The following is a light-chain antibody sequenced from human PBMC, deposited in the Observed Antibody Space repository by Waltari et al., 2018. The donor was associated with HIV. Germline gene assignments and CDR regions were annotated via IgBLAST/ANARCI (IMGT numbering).Light chain of an antibody. J-gene: IGLJ3*02. CDR3: QSYDSILSGSWV. Sequence: QSVLTQPPSVSGAPGPRVTLSCTGSSPNIGAGSDVPWYQQLPGTAPKLLIYGNSNRPSGVPDRFSGSKSGTSASLAITGLQAEDEADYYCQSYDSILSGSWVFGGGTKLTVL. CDR1: SPNIGAGSD. V-gene: IGLV1-40*01. CDR2: GNS.